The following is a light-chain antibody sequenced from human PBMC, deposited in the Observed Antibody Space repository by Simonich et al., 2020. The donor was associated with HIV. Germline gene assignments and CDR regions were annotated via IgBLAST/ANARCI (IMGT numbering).Light chain of an antibody. CDR2: DVS. J-gene: IGLJ3*02. CDR1: SGNIGAYIY. CDR3: SSYTNRDTLV. Sequence: QSALTQPASVSGSPGQSITISCTGSSGNIGAYIYVSWYQQHPGKAPKLMIYDVSKRPTGVSNRFSGSKSGNTASLTISGLQAEDEADYYCSSYTNRDTLVIGGGTKLTVL. V-gene: IGLV2-14*01.